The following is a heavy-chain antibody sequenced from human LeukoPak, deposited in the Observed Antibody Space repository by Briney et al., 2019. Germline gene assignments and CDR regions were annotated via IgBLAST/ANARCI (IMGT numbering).Heavy chain of an antibody. Sequence: GESLKISCKGSGYRFADYWIAWVRQVPGQGLEWMGIIYPDDSDTRYSPSFLGQVTISADKSISTAYLQWSSLKASDTAMYYCARQAGDMAFFDYWGQGTLVTVSS. J-gene: IGHJ4*02. CDR3: ARQAGDMAFFDY. CDR2: IYPDDSDT. CDR1: GYRFADYW. V-gene: IGHV5-51*01. D-gene: IGHD2-15*01.